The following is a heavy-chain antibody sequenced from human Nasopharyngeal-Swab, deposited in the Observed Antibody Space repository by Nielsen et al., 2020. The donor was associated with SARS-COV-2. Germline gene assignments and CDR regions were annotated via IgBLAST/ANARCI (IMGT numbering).Heavy chain of an antibody. J-gene: IGHJ4*02. CDR1: GGTFSSYA. D-gene: IGHD3-22*01. CDR2: IIPILGIA. Sequence: SSVKVSCKASGGTFSSYAISWVRQATGQGLEWMGRIIPILGIANYEQKFQGRVTITADKSTSTAYMELSSLRSEDTAVYYCACGREGQVPYYDSSGYYSDSFDYWGQGTLVTVSS. CDR3: ACGREGQVPYYDSSGYYSDSFDY. V-gene: IGHV1-69*04.